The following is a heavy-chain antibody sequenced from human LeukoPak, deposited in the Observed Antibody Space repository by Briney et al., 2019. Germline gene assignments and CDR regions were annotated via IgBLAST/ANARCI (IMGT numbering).Heavy chain of an antibody. D-gene: IGHD1-1*01. V-gene: IGHV1-18*01. CDR3: AREGERLGTAPFDY. CDR1: GYTFTNYG. CDR2: ISAYNGDT. Sequence: GASVKVSCRASGYTFTNYGISWVRQAPGQGLEWLAWISAYNGDTNYAQKLQGRVTMTTDTSTSTAYMEVRSLTSDDTAVYYCAREGERLGTAPFDYWGQGTLVTVSS. J-gene: IGHJ4*02.